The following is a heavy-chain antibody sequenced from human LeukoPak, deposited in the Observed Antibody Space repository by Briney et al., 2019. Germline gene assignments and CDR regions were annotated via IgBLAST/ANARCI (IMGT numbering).Heavy chain of an antibody. D-gene: IGHD7-27*01. CDR2: IYSGGST. Sequence: GGSLRFSCAASGFIVSSNYMTWVRQAPGKGLEWVSVIYSGGSTYYADSVKGRFTISRDNSKNTLFLQMNNLRAEDTAVYYCAKTGGPWEWGQGTLVTVSS. CDR3: AKTGGPWE. CDR1: GFIVSSNY. V-gene: IGHV3-53*01. J-gene: IGHJ4*02.